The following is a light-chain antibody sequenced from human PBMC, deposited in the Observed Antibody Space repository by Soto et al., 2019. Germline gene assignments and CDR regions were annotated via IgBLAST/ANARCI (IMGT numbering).Light chain of an antibody. Sequence: QSALTQPASVSGSPGLSISISCIGTSSDVGAFNYVSWYQHHPGKAPQLIIYDVTSRPSGVSNRFSASKSGNTASLTISGLQAEDEADYYCSSYTTRNTEVFGTGTKVTVL. CDR3: SSYTTRNTEV. J-gene: IGLJ1*01. CDR2: DVT. CDR1: SSDVGAFNY. V-gene: IGLV2-14*03.